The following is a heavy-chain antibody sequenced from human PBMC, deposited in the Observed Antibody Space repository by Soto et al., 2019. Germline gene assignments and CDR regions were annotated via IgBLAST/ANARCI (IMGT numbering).Heavy chain of an antibody. V-gene: IGHV3-74*01. J-gene: IGHJ6*02. CDR2: INSDGSST. Sequence: GGSLRLSCAASVFTFSSYWMHWVRQAPGKGLVWVSRINSDGSSTYYADSVKGRFTISRDNSKNTLYLQMNSLRAEDTAVYYCASETAPGYCSGGSCYDYYYYGMDVWGQGTTVTVSS. CDR3: ASETAPGYCSGGSCYDYYYYGMDV. D-gene: IGHD2-15*01. CDR1: VFTFSSYW.